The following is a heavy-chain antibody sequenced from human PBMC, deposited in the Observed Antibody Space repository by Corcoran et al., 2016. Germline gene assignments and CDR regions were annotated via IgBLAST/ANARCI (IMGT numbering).Heavy chain of an antibody. CDR3: ARVGSGSFNQGDAFDI. D-gene: IGHD1-26*01. J-gene: IGHJ3*02. CDR2: IYTSGST. V-gene: IGHV4-4*07. Sequence: QVQLQESGPGLVKPSETLSLTCTVSGGSISSYYWSWIRQPTGKGLEWIGRIYTSGSTNYNPSLKSRVTMSVDTSKNRFSLKLSSVTAADTAVYYCARVGSGSFNQGDAFDIWGQGTMVTVSS. CDR1: GGSISSYY.